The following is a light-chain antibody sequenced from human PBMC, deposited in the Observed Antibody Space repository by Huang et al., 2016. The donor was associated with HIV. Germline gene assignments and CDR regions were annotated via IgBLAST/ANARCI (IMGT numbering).Light chain of an antibody. V-gene: IGKV1-12*01. CDR3: QQTDRFSIT. CDR2: ATS. J-gene: IGKJ5*01. CDR1: QDISSY. Sequence: IQMTQSPSSVSASVGERVTITCWASQDISSYVAWYQQKPGKAPKLLIYATSTLQSGVPSRFSGSSSGTEFTLTISSLQPEDFATYYCQQTDRFSITFGQGTRLEIK.